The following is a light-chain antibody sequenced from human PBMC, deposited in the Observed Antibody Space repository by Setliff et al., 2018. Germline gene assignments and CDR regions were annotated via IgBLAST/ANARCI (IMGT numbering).Light chain of an antibody. J-gene: IGLJ1*01. CDR3: SSYAGSLYV. CDR1: SSDVGGYNY. Sequence: QSVLAQPPSASGSPGQSVTISCTGTSSDVGGYNYVSWYQQLPGKAPNLMIYEVSKRPSGVPDRFSGSKSGNTASLTVSGLQAEDEADYYCSSYAGSLYVFGTGTKGTVL. CDR2: EVS. V-gene: IGLV2-8*01.